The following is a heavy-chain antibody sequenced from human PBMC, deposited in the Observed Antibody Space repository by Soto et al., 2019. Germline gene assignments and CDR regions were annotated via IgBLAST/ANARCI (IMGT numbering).Heavy chain of an antibody. D-gene: IGHD3-16*01. CDR1: GFTFSSYW. J-gene: IGHJ6*02. CDR2: INSDGSST. CDR3: ARKLGVGGMDV. Sequence: EVQLVESGGGLVQPGGSLRLSCAASGFTFSSYWMHWVRQAPGKGLVWVSRINSDGSSTTYAGSVKGRFTISRDNAKNTVYLQMNSRRAEYTAVYYFARKLGVGGMDVWGQGTTVAVSS. V-gene: IGHV3-74*01.